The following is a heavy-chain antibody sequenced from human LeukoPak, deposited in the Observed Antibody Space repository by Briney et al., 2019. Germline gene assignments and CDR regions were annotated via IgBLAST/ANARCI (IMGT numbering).Heavy chain of an antibody. CDR1: GFTFSSYS. D-gene: IGHD6-19*01. J-gene: IGHJ6*03. CDR2: ISGSGGST. CDR3: AKASSSGWPVMDV. V-gene: IGHV3-23*01. Sequence: GGSLRLSCAASGFTFSSYSMNWVRQAPGKGLEWVSAISGSGGSTYYADSVKGRFTISRDNSKNTLYLQMNSLRAEDTAVYYCAKASSSGWPVMDVWGKGTTVTVSS.